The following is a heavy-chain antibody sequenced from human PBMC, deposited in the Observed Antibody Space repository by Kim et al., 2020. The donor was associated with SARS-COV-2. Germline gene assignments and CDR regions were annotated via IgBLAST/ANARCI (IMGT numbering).Heavy chain of an antibody. J-gene: IGHJ5*02. CDR2: GTT. V-gene: IGHV1-46*01. CDR3: ARDFRWFDP. Sequence: GTTSYAQMFQGRVTMTRDTSTSTVYMELSSLRSEDTAVYYCARDFRWFDPWGQGTLVSVSS.